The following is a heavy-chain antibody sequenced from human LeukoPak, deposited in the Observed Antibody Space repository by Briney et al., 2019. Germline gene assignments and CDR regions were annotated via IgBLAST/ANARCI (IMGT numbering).Heavy chain of an antibody. J-gene: IGHJ2*01. D-gene: IGHD4-23*01. V-gene: IGHV3-66*01. CDR3: ANKYGGNSGWYFDL. CDR1: GFTVSSNY. Sequence: PGGSLRLSCAASGFTVSSNYMSWVRQAPGKGLEWDSVIYSGGSTYYADSVKGRFTISRDNSKNTLYLQMNSLRAEDTAVYYCANKYGGNSGWYFDLWGRGTLVTVSS. CDR2: IYSGGST.